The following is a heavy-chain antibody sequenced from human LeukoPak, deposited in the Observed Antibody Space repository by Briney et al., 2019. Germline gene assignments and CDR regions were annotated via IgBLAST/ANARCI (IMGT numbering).Heavy chain of an antibody. J-gene: IGHJ6*04. CDR2: ISSRSTYI. CDR3: AKSTRAVMAMMDV. Sequence: GGSLSLSCAASGFTFSSYSMNWVRQAPGKGLEWVSSISSRSTYIYHADSVKGRFTISRDNAKNSLFLQMNSLRAEDTAVYFCAKSTRAVMAMMDVWGKGPTVTVSS. D-gene: IGHD3-16*01. CDR1: GFTFSSYS. V-gene: IGHV3-21*01.